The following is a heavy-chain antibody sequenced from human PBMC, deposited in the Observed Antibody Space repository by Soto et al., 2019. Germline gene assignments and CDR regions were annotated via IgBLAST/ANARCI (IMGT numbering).Heavy chain of an antibody. Sequence: ASVKVSCKASGYTFTGYYMHWVRQAPGQGLEWMGWINPNSGGTNYAQKFQGWVTMTRDTSISTAYMELSRLRSDDTAVYYCARDSRNHATVLQNYYYYYMDVWGKGTTVTVSS. CDR1: GYTFTGYY. CDR2: INPNSGGT. J-gene: IGHJ6*03. D-gene: IGHD1-1*01. V-gene: IGHV1-2*04. CDR3: ARDSRNHATVLQNYYYYYMDV.